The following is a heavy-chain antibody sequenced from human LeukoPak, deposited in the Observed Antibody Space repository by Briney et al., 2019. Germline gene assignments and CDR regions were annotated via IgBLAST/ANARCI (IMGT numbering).Heavy chain of an antibody. D-gene: IGHD3-22*01. CDR1: GYSISSGYY. CDR2: IYHSGST. J-gene: IGHJ4*02. Sequence: SETLSLTCTVSGYSISSGYYWGWIRQPPGKGLEWIGSIYHSGSTYYNPSLKSRVTISVDTSKNQFSLKLSSVTAADTAVYYCARGGDYYDSSGYYLYYWGQGTLVTVSS. V-gene: IGHV4-38-2*02. CDR3: ARGGDYYDSSGYYLYY.